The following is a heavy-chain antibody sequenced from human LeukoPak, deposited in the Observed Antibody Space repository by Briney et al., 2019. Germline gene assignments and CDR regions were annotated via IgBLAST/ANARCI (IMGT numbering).Heavy chain of an antibody. Sequence: RGSLRLSCEASGFSFSSYEMNWVRQAPGRGLEWSSYISSSGNTVFYADSVKGRFTISRDNAKSSLYLQMNSLRAEDTGVYYCARLGYCSTGACYSLDHWGQGTLVTVSS. V-gene: IGHV3-48*03. CDR2: ISSSGNTV. J-gene: IGHJ4*02. D-gene: IGHD2-15*01. CDR3: ARLGYCSTGACYSLDH. CDR1: GFSFSSYE.